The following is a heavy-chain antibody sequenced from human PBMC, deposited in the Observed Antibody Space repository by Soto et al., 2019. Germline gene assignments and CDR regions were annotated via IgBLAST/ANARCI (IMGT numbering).Heavy chain of an antibody. CDR1: GGSISSSSYY. Sequence: QLQLQESGPGLVKPSETLSLTCNVSGGSISSSSYYWGWIRQPPGKGLEWIGTIYYSGIAYYNPSLKSRLTISVDTSKTQFSLKLSSVTAADTAMYYCAFSRSFAWLPWYFDLWGRGTLISVSS. CDR2: IYYSGIA. J-gene: IGHJ2*01. CDR3: AFSRSFAWLPWYFDL. V-gene: IGHV4-39*01. D-gene: IGHD3-9*01.